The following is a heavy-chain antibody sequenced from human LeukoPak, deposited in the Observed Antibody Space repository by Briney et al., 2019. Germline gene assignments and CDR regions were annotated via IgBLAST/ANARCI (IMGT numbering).Heavy chain of an antibody. Sequence: GGSLRLSCAASRFTLSSYSMNWVRQAPGKGLEWVSSISSSSSYIYYADSVKGRFTISRDNAKNSLYLELHRLRAEDTAVYYCARGTVTTFPFDYWGQGTLVTRSS. D-gene: IGHD4-17*01. CDR3: ARGTVTTFPFDY. CDR1: RFTLSSYS. CDR2: ISSSSSYI. V-gene: IGHV3-21*01. J-gene: IGHJ4*02.